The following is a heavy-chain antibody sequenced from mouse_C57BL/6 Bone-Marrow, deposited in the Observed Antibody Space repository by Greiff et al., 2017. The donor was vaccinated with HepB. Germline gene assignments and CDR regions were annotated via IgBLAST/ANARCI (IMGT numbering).Heavy chain of an antibody. CDR3: AREGGGSPFTAYFGV. CDR2: IYPRSGNT. CDR1: GYTFTSYG. Sequence: VQLQQSGAELARPGASVKLSCKASGYTFTSYGISWVKQRTGQGLEWIGEIYPRSGNTYYNEKFKGKATLTADKSSSTAYMELRSLTSEDSAVYFCAREGGGSPFTAYFGVWGTGTTVTVSS. J-gene: IGHJ1*03. D-gene: IGHD1-1*02. V-gene: IGHV1-81*01.